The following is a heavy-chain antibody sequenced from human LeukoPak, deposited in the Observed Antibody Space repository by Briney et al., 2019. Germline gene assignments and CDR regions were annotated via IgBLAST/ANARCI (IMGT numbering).Heavy chain of an antibody. CDR2: LSAYNGNT. CDR1: GYTFTSYG. D-gene: IGHD3-22*01. J-gene: IGHJ4*02. Sequence: ASVKVSCKASGYTFTSYGISWVRQAPGQGLEWMGWLSAYNGNTNYAQKLQGRVTMTTDTSTSTAYMELRSLRSDDTAVYYCATMYYYDSSGYYPTYYFDYWGQGTLVTVSS. CDR3: ATMYYYDSSGYYPTYYFDY. V-gene: IGHV1-18*01.